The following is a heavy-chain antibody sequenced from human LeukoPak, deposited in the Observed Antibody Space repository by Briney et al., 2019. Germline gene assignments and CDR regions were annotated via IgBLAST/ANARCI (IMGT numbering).Heavy chain of an antibody. J-gene: IGHJ6*04. Sequence: GRSLRLSCTASGFTFGDYAMSWVRQAPGKGLEWVGFIRSKAYGGTTEYAASVKGRFTISRDDSKSIAYLQMNSMKTEDTAVYYCTRDPWINPGYCSSTSCYYDYYYGMDVWGKGTTVTVSP. CDR3: TRDPWINPGYCSSTSCYYDYYYGMDV. D-gene: IGHD2-2*03. CDR1: GFTFGDYA. CDR2: IRSKAYGGTT. V-gene: IGHV3-49*04.